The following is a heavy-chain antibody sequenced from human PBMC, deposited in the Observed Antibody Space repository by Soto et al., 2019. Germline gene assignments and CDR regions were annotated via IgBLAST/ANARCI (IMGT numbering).Heavy chain of an antibody. CDR3: AAGSSGYYAN. V-gene: IGHV3-74*01. D-gene: IGHD3-22*01. Sequence: EVQLVESGGDLVQPGGSLRLSCAASGFTFSTYWMHWVRQAPGKGLLWVSRMKTDGTYATYADSVKGRFTTSRDNAKNTLYLQMNSRRVEDVAVYFCAAGSSGYYANWGQGTLVTVSS. CDR2: MKTDGTYA. J-gene: IGHJ4*02. CDR1: GFTFSTYW.